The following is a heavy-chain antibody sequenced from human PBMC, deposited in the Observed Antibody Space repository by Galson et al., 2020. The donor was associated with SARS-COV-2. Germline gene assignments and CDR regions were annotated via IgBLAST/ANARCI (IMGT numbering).Heavy chain of an antibody. V-gene: IGHV4-39*07. CDR2: MFYDGRT. D-gene: IGHD3-16*01. Sequence: SETLSLTCTVSGGPIVGSNWHWGWIRQPPGKGLEWIGTMFYDGRTSYSPSLRSRVSISLDSSKNHCSLRLTSVTAADTAVYYCARDPRDGFGHFDSWGQGSLVTVSS. CDR3: ARDPRDGFGHFDS. J-gene: IGHJ4*02. CDR1: GGPIVGSNWH.